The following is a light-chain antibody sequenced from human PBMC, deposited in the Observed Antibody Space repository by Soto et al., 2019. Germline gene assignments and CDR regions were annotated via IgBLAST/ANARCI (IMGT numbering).Light chain of an antibody. CDR3: QQYNSYAT. Sequence: DIQMTQSPSTLSASVGDRVTITCRASQSISSWLAWYQQKPGKGRKLLIYDASSLESGVPSRFSGSGSGTEFTLTISSLQPDDFATYYCQQYNSYATFGQGTKVEIK. J-gene: IGKJ1*01. CDR2: DAS. V-gene: IGKV1-5*01. CDR1: QSISSW.